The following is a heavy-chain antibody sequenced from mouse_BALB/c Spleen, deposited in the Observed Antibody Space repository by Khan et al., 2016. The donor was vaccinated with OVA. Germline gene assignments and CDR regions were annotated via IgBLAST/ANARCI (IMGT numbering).Heavy chain of an antibody. CDR2: INPGSGNV. D-gene: IGHD3-2*02. Sequence: QVQLKQSGAELVRPGTSVKVSCKASGYAFTDYLIEWLKQRPGQGLEWIGMINPGSGNVNYNEKFKDRATLTADKSSSTAYMQLTSLTSDDSAVYFCSRSGYGFGAYWGPGTLVTVSA. V-gene: IGHV1-54*01. CDR1: GYAFTDYL. J-gene: IGHJ3*01. CDR3: SRSGYGFGAY.